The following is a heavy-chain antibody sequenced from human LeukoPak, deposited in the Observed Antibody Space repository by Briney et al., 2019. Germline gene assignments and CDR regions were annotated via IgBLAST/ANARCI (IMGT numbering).Heavy chain of an antibody. J-gene: IGHJ4*02. V-gene: IGHV3-48*03. D-gene: IGHD3-22*01. Sequence: GGSLRLSCAASAFTFSSSSMNWVRQAPGKGLEWVSSISSSGGTIYYTDSVKGRFTISRDNAKNSLYLQMNSLRAEDTAVYYCARASPYYYDSSGGDFDYWGQGTLVTVSS. CDR1: AFTFSSSS. CDR2: ISSSGGTI. CDR3: ARASPYYYDSSGGDFDY.